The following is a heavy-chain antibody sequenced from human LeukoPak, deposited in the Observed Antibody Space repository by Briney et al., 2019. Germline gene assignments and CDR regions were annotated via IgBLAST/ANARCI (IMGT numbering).Heavy chain of an antibody. CDR1: GGTFSSYA. CDR2: IIPILGIA. D-gene: IGHD2-2*01. J-gene: IGHJ3*02. CDR3: ARRSSTSCPRDAFDI. V-gene: IGHV1-69*04. Sequence: ASVKVSCKASGGTFSSYAISWVRQAPGQGLEWMGRIIPILGIANYAQKFQGRVTITADKSTSTAYMELSSLRSEDTAVYYRARRSSTSCPRDAFDIWGQGTMVTVSS.